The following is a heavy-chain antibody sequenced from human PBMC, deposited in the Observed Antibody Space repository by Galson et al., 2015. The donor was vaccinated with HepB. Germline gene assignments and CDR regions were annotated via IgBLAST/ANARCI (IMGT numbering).Heavy chain of an antibody. CDR2: ISYDGSNK. Sequence: SLRLSCAASGFTFSSYGMHWVRQAPGKGLEWVAVISYDGSNKYYADSMKGRFTISRDNSKNTLYLQMNSLSTEDTAVYYCAKDSGRYSPVMGYFDYWGQGTLVTVSS. V-gene: IGHV3-30*18. J-gene: IGHJ4*02. CDR3: AKDSGRYSPVMGYFDY. CDR1: GFTFSSYG. D-gene: IGHD1-26*01.